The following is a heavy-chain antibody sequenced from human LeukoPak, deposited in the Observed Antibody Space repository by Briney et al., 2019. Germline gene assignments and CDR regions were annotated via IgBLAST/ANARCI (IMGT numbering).Heavy chain of an antibody. D-gene: IGHD6-13*01. V-gene: IGHV4-59*01. J-gene: IGHJ4*02. CDR1: GGSISSYF. CDR3: ARDFRGIAAAGFDY. Sequence: PSETLSLTCTASGGSISSYFWSWIRQPPGKGLEWIGFVYYSGSTKYNPSLKSRVTISLDTSKNQFSLKLSSVTAADTAVYYCARDFRGIAAAGFDYWGQGTLVTVSS. CDR2: VYYSGST.